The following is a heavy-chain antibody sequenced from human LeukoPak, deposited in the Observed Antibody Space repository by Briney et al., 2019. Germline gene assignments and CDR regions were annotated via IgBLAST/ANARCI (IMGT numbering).Heavy chain of an antibody. J-gene: IGHJ5*02. Sequence: GGSLRLSCAASGFTFSSYAMSWVRQAPGKGLEWVSAISGSGGSTYYADSVKGRFTISRDNSKNTLYLQMNSLRAEDTAIYYCAKDSINSELGYCSGTSCSLDSWGQGTPVTVSS. V-gene: IGHV3-23*01. D-gene: IGHD2-2*01. CDR2: ISGSGGST. CDR3: AKDSINSELGYCSGTSCSLDS. CDR1: GFTFSSYA.